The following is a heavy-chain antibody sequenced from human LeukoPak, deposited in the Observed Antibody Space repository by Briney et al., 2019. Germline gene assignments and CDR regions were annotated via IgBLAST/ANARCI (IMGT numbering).Heavy chain of an antibody. CDR1: GVTFSSYA. V-gene: IGHV3-23*01. CDR2: ISGSGGST. D-gene: IGHD6-19*01. Sequence: PGGSLRLSCAASGVTFSSYAMSWVRQAPGKGLELVSAISGSGGSTYYADSVKGRFTISRDNSKNTLYLQMNSLRAEDTAVYYCAKDSSGWFPFDYWGQGTLVTVSS. J-gene: IGHJ4*02. CDR3: AKDSSGWFPFDY.